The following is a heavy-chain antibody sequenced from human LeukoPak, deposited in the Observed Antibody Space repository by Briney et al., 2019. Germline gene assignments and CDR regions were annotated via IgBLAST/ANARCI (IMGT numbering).Heavy chain of an antibody. J-gene: IGHJ6*03. V-gene: IGHV4-34*01. CDR1: GGSFSGYY. D-gene: IGHD5-24*01. Sequence: PPETLSLTCAVYGGSFSGYYWSWIRQPPGKGLEWIGEINHSGSTNYNPSLKSRVTISVDTSKNQFSLKLSSVTAADTAVYYCARARWLQYYYYYYMDVWGKGTTVTVSS. CDR3: ARARWLQYYYYYYMDV. CDR2: INHSGST.